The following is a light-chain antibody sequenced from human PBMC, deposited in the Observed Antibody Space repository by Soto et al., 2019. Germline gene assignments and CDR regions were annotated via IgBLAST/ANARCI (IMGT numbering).Light chain of an antibody. J-gene: IGLJ1*01. CDR3: SSYTSDSTQV. V-gene: IGLV2-14*01. CDR1: SSDVGDYNY. Sequence: QSVLTQPASVSGSPGQSITISCTGTSSDVGDYNYVSWYQQHPGKAPKLMIYEVSNRPSGVSNRFSGSKSANTASLTISGLQAEDEADYYCSSYTSDSTQVFGTGTKLTVL. CDR2: EVS.